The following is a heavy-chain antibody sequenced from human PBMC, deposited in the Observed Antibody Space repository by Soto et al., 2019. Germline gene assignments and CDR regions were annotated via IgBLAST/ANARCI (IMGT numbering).Heavy chain of an antibody. CDR3: ARFPRGYSYGHFDY. Sequence: SETLSLTCTVSGGSISSYYWSWIRQPPGKGLEWIGYIYYSGSTNYNPSLKSRVTISVYTSKNQFSLKLSSVTAADTAVYYCARFPRGYSYGHFDYWGQGTLVTVS. D-gene: IGHD5-18*01. CDR1: GGSISSYY. V-gene: IGHV4-59*01. CDR2: IYYSGST. J-gene: IGHJ4*02.